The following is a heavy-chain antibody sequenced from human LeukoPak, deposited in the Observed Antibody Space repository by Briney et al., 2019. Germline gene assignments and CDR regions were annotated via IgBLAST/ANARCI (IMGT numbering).Heavy chain of an antibody. CDR1: GGSFSGYY. CDR3: ARGGWLEYCSGGSCPLSDYFDY. D-gene: IGHD2-15*01. J-gene: IGHJ4*02. Sequence: ETLSLTCAVYGGSFSGYYWSWVRQAPGKGLEWVSSISSSSSYIYYADSVKGRFTISRDNAKNSLYLQMNSLRAEDTAVYYCARGGWLEYCSGGSCPLSDYFDYWGQGTLVTVSS. V-gene: IGHV3-21*01. CDR2: ISSSSSYI.